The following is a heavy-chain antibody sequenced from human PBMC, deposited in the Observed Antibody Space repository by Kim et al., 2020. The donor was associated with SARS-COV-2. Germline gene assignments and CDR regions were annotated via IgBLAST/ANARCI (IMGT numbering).Heavy chain of an antibody. J-gene: IGHJ6*02. CDR1: GYTFTSHW. CDR3: VRRGRADYYYYYGLDV. CDR2: INPGDSDI. Sequence: GESLKISCQGSGYTFTSHWIGWLRQMPGRGLEWVGIINPGDSDIKYSPSFQGQVTISADRSIRTVFLQWSSLMASDSAIYYCVRRGRADYYYYYGLDVWGQGTTVTVSS. V-gene: IGHV5-51*01.